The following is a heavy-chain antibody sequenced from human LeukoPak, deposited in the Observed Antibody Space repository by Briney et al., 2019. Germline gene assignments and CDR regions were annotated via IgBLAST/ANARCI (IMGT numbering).Heavy chain of an antibody. Sequence: ASVKVSCKASGYTFTSYYMHWVRQAPGQGLEWMGIINPSGGSTSYAQKFQGRVTMTRDTSTSTVYMELSSLRSEDTAVYYCARALISSSPRVTGYYGMDVWGQGTTVTASS. J-gene: IGHJ6*02. V-gene: IGHV1-46*01. D-gene: IGHD6-13*01. CDR2: INPSGGST. CDR1: GYTFTSYY. CDR3: ARALISSSPRVTGYYGMDV.